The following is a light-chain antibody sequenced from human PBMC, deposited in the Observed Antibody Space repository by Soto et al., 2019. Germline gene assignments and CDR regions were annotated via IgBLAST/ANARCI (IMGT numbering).Light chain of an antibody. CDR1: QSVSSSF. CDR2: GAS. J-gene: IGKJ5*01. Sequence: EIVLTQSPGTLSLSPGERATLSCRASQSVSSSFVAWFQQKPGQAPRLLIYGASSRATGIPDRFSGSGSGTDFTLTISRLEPEDFAVYYCQQRDTWPTITFGQGTRLEIK. CDR3: QQRDTWPTIT. V-gene: IGKV3D-20*02.